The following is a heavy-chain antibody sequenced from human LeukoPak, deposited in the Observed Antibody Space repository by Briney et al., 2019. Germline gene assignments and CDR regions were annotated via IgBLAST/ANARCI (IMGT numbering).Heavy chain of an antibody. CDR2: IIPFLGTT. D-gene: IGHD2-21*01. CDR3: TIIPNVILFTHYFEY. CDR1: GGVFTTYA. V-gene: IGHV1-69*13. J-gene: IGHJ4*02. Sequence: ASVKVSCKASGGVFTTYAISWVRQAPGQGLEWMGGIIPFLGTTNYAQKFQGRVTITADEPSRTAYMELTYLRSDDTAVYYCTIIPNVILFTHYFEYWGQGTLVTVSS.